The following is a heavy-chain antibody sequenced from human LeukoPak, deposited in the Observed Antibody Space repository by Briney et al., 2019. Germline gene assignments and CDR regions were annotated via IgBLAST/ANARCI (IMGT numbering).Heavy chain of an antibody. CDR2: INNDGSST. CDR3: ASYYGSGSYYKLDS. CDR1: GFTFSSYS. D-gene: IGHD3-10*01. Sequence: GGSLRLSCAASGFTFSSYSMNWVRQAPGKGLVWVSRINNDGSSTIYADSVKGRFTISRDNAKNTLYLQMNSLRAEDTAVYYCASYYGSGSYYKLDSWGQGTLVTVSS. J-gene: IGHJ4*02. V-gene: IGHV3-74*01.